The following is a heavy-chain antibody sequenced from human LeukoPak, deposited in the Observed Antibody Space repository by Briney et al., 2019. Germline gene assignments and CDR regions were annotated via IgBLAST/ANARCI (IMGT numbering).Heavy chain of an antibody. CDR3: ASSRAAGNRFDY. CDR2: IYYSGST. J-gene: IGHJ4*02. D-gene: IGHD6-13*01. CDR1: GGSISSYY. Sequence: SETLSLTCTVSGGSISSYYWSWIRQPPGKGLEWIGYIYYSGSTNYNPSLKSRVTISVDTSKNQFSLKLSSVTAADTAVYYCASSRAAGNRFDYWGQGTLVTVSS. V-gene: IGHV4-59*08.